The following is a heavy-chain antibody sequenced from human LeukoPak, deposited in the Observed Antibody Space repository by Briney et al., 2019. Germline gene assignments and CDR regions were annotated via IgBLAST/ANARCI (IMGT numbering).Heavy chain of an antibody. CDR3: AREDDDWGPNTFDV. CDR2: INSGSSYM. J-gene: IGHJ3*01. V-gene: IGHV3-48*02. CDR1: GFTFSSYS. Sequence: PGGSLRLSCAASGFTFSSYSMNWVRQAPGKGLEWVSYINSGSSYMYYPDSVKGRFTISRDNAKNSLYLQMDSLRDEDTAVYYCAREDDDWGPNTFDVWGQGTVVTV. D-gene: IGHD7-27*01.